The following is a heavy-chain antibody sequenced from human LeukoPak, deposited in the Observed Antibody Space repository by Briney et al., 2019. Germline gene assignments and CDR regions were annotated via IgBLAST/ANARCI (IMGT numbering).Heavy chain of an antibody. CDR1: GYTFTSYA. CDR2: VNPNSGGT. D-gene: IGHD3-3*01. CDR3: ARDVGSGTFDY. V-gene: IGHV1-2*02. Sequence: GASVKVSCKASGYTFTSYAMNWVRQAPGQGLEWMGWVNPNSGGTNYAQKFQGRVTMTRDTSISTAYMELSRLRSDDTAVYYCARDVGSGTFDYWGQGTLVTVSS. J-gene: IGHJ4*02.